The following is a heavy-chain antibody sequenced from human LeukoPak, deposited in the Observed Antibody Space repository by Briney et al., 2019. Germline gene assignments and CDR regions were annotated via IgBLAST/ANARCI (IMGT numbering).Heavy chain of an antibody. CDR3: ARGQAQQWLLSPKYDI. CDR1: GYTFTSYA. V-gene: IGHV7-4-1*02. Sequence: ASVKVSCKASGYTFTSYAMNWVRQAPGQGLEWMGWINTNTGNPTYAQGFTGRFVFSLDTSVSTAYLQISSLKAEDTAVYYCARGQAQQWLLSPKYDIWGQGTMVTVSS. D-gene: IGHD6-19*01. J-gene: IGHJ3*02. CDR2: INTNTGNP.